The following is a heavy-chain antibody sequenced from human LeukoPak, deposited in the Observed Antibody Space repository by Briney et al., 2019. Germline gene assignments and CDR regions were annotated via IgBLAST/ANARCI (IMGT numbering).Heavy chain of an antibody. J-gene: IGHJ3*01. D-gene: IGHD4-11*01. CDR1: GFTFSSYA. V-gene: IGHV3-30*18. CDR2: ISNDGDNK. Sequence: GGSLRLSCAASGFTFSSYAMSWVRQAPGKGLEWVAVISNDGDNKYYANSVKGRFTISRDSSKNTLYLQMNSLRPEDTAVYSCAKDLTTLFLASDVWGLGTMVTVSP. CDR3: AKDLTTLFLASDV.